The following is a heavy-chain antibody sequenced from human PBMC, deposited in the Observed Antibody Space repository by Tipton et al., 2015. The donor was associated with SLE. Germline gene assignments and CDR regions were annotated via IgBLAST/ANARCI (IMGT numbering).Heavy chain of an antibody. CDR1: GVSISTSRYY. V-gene: IGHV4-39*02. CDR2: LYAGGGT. D-gene: IGHD1/OR15-1a*01. J-gene: IGHJ1*01. CDR3: ATNGHGKTYEFFTEYLRH. Sequence: TLSLTCSVSGVSISTSRYYWGWIRQSPGQGLEWVGSLYAGGGTYFHPSLKSRASISADASKNHFSLKLNSVTAADTAVYYCATNGHGKTYEFFTEYLRHWGQGTLVTVSS.